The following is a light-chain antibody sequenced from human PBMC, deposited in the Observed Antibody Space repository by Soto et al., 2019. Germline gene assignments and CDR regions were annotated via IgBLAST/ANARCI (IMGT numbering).Light chain of an antibody. CDR1: QSVSSY. J-gene: IGKJ1*01. CDR3: QQRSNWPPTWT. V-gene: IGKV3-11*01. Sequence: EIVLSQSPATLSLSPGERATLSCRASQSVSSYLAWYQHKPGQAPRLLIYDASKRATGIPARFSGSGSGTDFTLTISSLEPEDFAVYYCQQRSNWPPTWTFGQVTKVEVK. CDR2: DAS.